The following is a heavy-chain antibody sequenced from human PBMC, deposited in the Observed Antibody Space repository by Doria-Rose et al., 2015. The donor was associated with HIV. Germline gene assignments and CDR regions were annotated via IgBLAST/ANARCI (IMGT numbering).Heavy chain of an antibody. CDR2: ISWNSNSI. V-gene: IGHV3-9*01. J-gene: IGHJ5*02. CDR1: GFTFDAYA. D-gene: IGHD4-4*01. Sequence: VQLVQSGGGLVQPGRSLRLSCAASGFTFDAYALHWVRQVPGKGLEWVSGISWNSNSIAYADSVKGRFTISRGNAKNSLYLQMNSLRAADTALYYCIRAPDYSNGRFDPWGQGTLVTVSS. CDR3: IRAPDYSNGRFDP.